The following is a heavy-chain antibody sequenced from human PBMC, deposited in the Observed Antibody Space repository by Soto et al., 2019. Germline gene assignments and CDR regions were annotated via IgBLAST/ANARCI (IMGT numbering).Heavy chain of an antibody. CDR1: GFTFSSYA. CDR2: ISGSGGST. V-gene: IGHV3-23*01. CDR3: AKDEGRDQQLLYVYYYYGMDV. D-gene: IGHD2-2*02. J-gene: IGHJ6*02. Sequence: GIRRISGAAAGFTFSSYAINWVRQAPGKGLEWVSAISGSGGSTYYADSGTGRFTISRDNSKNTLDLQMNSLRAEDQAVYYCAKDEGRDQQLLYVYYYYGMDVWGQGTTVTVSS.